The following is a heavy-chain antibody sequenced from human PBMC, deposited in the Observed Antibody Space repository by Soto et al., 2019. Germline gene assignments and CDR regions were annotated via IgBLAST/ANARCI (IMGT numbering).Heavy chain of an antibody. CDR3: ARGRIVASIHDAFEI. Sequence: QGQLLQSGDEVKKPGASVRVSCRASGYDFTSYGISWVRQAPGQGLEWVSWISAYNGKRDTAQKFQGRVTMTLDTSTDTAHMELGDLTSADTAVYYCARGRIVASIHDAFEIWGQVTIVAVSS. CDR2: ISAYNGKR. J-gene: IGHJ3*02. CDR1: GYDFTSYG. V-gene: IGHV1-18*01. D-gene: IGHD2-21*01.